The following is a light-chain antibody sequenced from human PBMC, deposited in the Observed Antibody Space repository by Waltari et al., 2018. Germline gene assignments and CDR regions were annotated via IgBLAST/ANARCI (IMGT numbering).Light chain of an antibody. CDR3: QHYVSLPAT. V-gene: IGKV3-20*01. J-gene: IGKJ1*01. CDR2: GAS. CDR1: QSVSKY. Sequence: EIVLTQSPGTLSLSPGDRAILSCRARQSVSKYLAWYQQKPGQAPRLLSYGASSRATGIPDRFSGSGSGTDFSLTISRLEPEDFAVYYCQHYVSLPATFGQGTKVEIE.